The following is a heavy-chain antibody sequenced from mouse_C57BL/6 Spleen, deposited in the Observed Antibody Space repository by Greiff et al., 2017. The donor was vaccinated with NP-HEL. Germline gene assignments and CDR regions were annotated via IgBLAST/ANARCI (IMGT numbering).Heavy chain of an antibody. J-gene: IGHJ4*01. CDR1: GFTFSDYG. Sequence: EVKLEESGGGLVKPGGSLKLSCAASGFTFSDYGMHWVRQAPEKGLEWVAYISSGSSTIYYADTVKGRFTISRDNAKNTLFLQMTSLRSEDTAMYYCAGGSNYYAMDYWGQGTSVTVSS. V-gene: IGHV5-17*01. CDR2: ISSGSSTI. CDR3: AGGSNYYAMDY.